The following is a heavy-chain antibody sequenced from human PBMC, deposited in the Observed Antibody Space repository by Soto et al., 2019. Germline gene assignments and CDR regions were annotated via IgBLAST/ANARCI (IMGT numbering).Heavy chain of an antibody. D-gene: IGHD3-10*01. Sequence: PVKVSCKPSGYPFTDLYIHWVRQAPGLGLEWVGWIDPRSGASRKTQRFQGRFTMTRDTSTNTVYMELSSLRSADTAVYFRARDNYGPLDYWGQGTLVTVSS. CDR3: ARDNYGPLDY. CDR1: GYPFTDLY. J-gene: IGHJ4*02. V-gene: IGHV1-2*02. CDR2: IDPRSGAS.